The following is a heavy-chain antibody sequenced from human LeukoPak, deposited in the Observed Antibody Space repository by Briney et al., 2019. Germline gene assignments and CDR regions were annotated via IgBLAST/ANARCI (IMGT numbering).Heavy chain of an antibody. CDR1: GGTFTSCA. V-gene: IGHV1-69*01. J-gene: IGHJ4*02. CDR2: IIPIFGTA. Sequence: SVKVSCKASGGTFTSCAISWVRQAPGQGLEGMGGIIPIFGTANYAQKFQGRVTITADESTSTAYMELSSLRSEDTAVYYCARPRVGLEMATITQFDYWGQGTLVTVSS. D-gene: IGHD5-24*01. CDR3: ARPRVGLEMATITQFDY.